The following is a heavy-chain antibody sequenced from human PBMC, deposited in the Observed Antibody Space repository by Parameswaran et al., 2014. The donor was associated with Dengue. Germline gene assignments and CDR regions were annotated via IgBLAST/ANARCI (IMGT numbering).Heavy chain of an antibody. J-gene: IGHJ4*02. Sequence: WIRQPPGKGLVWVSRINSDGSSTSYADSVKGRFTISRDNAKNTLYLQMNSLRAEDTAVYYCASWGYYYDSSAGDYWGQGTLVTVSS. CDR2: INSDGSST. V-gene: IGHV3-74*01. CDR3: ASWGYYYDSSAGDY. D-gene: IGHD3-22*01.